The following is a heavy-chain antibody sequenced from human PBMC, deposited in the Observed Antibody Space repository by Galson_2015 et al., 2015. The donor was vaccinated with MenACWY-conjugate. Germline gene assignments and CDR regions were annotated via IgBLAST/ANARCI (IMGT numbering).Heavy chain of an antibody. D-gene: IGHD1-26*01. CDR3: ARDRSGGYYDFDY. V-gene: IGHV4-59*01. Sequence: ETLSLTCTVSGGSISSYYWSWIRQSPGKGLEWIGYITYSGNTNYNPSLRSRVTISVDTSKNQFSLNLSSVTAADTAVYYCARDRSGGYYDFDYWGQGTLVTVSS. J-gene: IGHJ4*02. CDR2: ITYSGNT. CDR1: GGSISSYY.